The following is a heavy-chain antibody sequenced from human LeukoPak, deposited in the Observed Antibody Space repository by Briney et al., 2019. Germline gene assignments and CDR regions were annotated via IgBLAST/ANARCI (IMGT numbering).Heavy chain of an antibody. Sequence: SVKVSRKASGGTFSSYAISWVRQAPGQGLEWMGGIIPIFGTANYAQKFQGRVTITADKSTSTAYMELSSLRSEDTAVYYCARGRVVGATSYYYYMDVWGKGTTVTVSS. D-gene: IGHD1-26*01. CDR3: ARGRVVGATSYYYYMDV. CDR2: IIPIFGTA. CDR1: GGTFSSYA. V-gene: IGHV1-69*06. J-gene: IGHJ6*03.